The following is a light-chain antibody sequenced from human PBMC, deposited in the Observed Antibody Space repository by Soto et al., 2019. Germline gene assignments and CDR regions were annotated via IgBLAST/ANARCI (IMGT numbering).Light chain of an antibody. CDR2: APS. CDR3: LQHNSYLSLT. CDR1: QGMRND. V-gene: IGKV1-17*01. Sequence: DLQMIQSPSSLSASLGDRVTIXXRASQGMRNDLGWDQQKPGKAPKRXXYAPSSLQSGFPSRFSGSGPGTELTLTISSLQPEAFATYYCLQHNSYLSLTFGPGTNVEIK. J-gene: IGKJ3*01.